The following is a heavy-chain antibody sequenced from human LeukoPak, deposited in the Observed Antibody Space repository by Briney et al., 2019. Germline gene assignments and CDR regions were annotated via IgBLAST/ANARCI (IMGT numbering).Heavy chain of an antibody. CDR1: GFXFSNAC. Sequence: GGSLRLSCGASGFXFSNACMSWVRQAPGKGLEWVSGIYSGGATYYADSVKGRCTISRDNSQNTLFLHMHSVTAEDTAVYFCAGRSDFVITYWGQGTLVTVSS. D-gene: IGHD3-10*01. V-gene: IGHV3-53*01. CDR3: AGRSDFVITY. J-gene: IGHJ4*02. CDR2: IYSGGAT.